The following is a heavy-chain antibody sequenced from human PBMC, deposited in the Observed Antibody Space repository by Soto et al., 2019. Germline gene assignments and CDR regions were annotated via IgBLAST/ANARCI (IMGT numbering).Heavy chain of an antibody. J-gene: IGHJ6*02. CDR3: ARDYYRFNSSYGFSMDV. D-gene: IGHD5-12*01. Sequence: QVQLVESGGGVVQPGRSLRLSCAASGFTFSSYAMHWVRQAPGKGLEWVAVISYDGSNKYYADSVKGRITISRDNSKNTLYLQMNSLRAEDTAVYYCARDYYRFNSSYGFSMDVWGQGTTVTVSS. V-gene: IGHV3-30-3*01. CDR1: GFTFSSYA. CDR2: ISYDGSNK.